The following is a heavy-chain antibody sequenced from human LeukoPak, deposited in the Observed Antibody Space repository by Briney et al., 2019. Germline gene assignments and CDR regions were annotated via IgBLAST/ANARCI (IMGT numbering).Heavy chain of an antibody. J-gene: IGHJ5*02. CDR2: ISGSGGST. Sequence: GGSLRLSCAASGFTFSSYAMSWVRQAPGNGLEWVSAISGSGGSTYYADSVKGRFTIFRDNSKNTLYLQMNSLRGEDTAVYYCAKLSYYDSSGYLDPWGQGTLVTVSS. V-gene: IGHV3-23*01. CDR3: AKLSYYDSSGYLDP. D-gene: IGHD3-22*01. CDR1: GFTFSSYA.